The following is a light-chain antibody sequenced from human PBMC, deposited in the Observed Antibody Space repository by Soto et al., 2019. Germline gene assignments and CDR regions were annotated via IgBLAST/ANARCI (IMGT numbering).Light chain of an antibody. CDR3: QPYYRTLYT. J-gene: IGKJ2*01. CDR1: QSVLYSSNNKNY. V-gene: IGKV4-1*01. CDR2: WAS. Sequence: DIVMTQSPDSLAVSLGERATINCKSSQSVLYSSNNKNYLAWYQQKPGQPPKLLIYWASTRESGVPDRFSGSGSGTAFTLTIRSLQAEDVAVYYCQPYYRTLYTLGPGTKLDIK.